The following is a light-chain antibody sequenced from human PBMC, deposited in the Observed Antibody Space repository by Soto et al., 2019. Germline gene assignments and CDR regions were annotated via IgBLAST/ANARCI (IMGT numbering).Light chain of an antibody. Sequence: QSALTQPPSASGSPGQSVTISCTGTSSDVGGYNYVSWYQQHPGKAPKLMIYEVSKRPSGVPDRFSGSKSGNTASLTVSGLQADDEADYYCSSYAGSNILGDFGTGTKVTVL. CDR1: SSDVGGYNY. CDR2: EVS. CDR3: SSYAGSNILGD. V-gene: IGLV2-8*01. J-gene: IGLJ1*01.